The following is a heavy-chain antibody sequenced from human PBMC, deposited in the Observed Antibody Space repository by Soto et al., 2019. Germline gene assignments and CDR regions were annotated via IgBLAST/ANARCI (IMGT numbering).Heavy chain of an antibody. Sequence: SVTVSCTASGFTFTSSAVQWVRQARGQRLEWIGWIVVGSGNTNYAQKFQERVTITRDMSTSTAYMELSSLRSEDTAVYYCAAVDYYDSSGYYHPWGQGTLVTVSS. V-gene: IGHV1-58*01. CDR3: AAVDYYDSSGYYHP. J-gene: IGHJ5*02. CDR2: IVVGSGNT. D-gene: IGHD3-22*01. CDR1: GFTFTSSA.